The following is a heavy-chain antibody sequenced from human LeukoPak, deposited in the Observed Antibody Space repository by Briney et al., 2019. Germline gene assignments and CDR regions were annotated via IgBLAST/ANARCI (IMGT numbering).Heavy chain of an antibody. Sequence: SETLPLTCTVSGGAITSHYWTWIRQSPVQGLEWIGDISNSGSTSYNPSLKSRVTISIDTSKNQFSLKLSSVTAADTAVYYCGRDALVGYFSYYYMDVWGKGTTVTVSS. CDR3: GRDALVGYFSYYYMDV. CDR2: ISNSGST. V-gene: IGHV4-59*11. D-gene: IGHD2-15*01. CDR1: GGAITSHY. J-gene: IGHJ6*03.